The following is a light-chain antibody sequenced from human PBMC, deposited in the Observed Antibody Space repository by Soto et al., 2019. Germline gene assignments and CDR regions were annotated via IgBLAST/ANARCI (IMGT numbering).Light chain of an antibody. CDR3: GSYTSSNTYV. V-gene: IGLV2-14*03. J-gene: IGLJ1*01. CDR1: SSDVGGYNY. Sequence: QSVLTQPASVSGSPGQPITISCTGTSSDVGGYNYVSWYQQHPGKAPKLIMYDVSNRPSGVSNSFSGSKSGNTASLTISGLQAEDEADYYCGSYTSSNTYVFGTGTKVTVL. CDR2: DVS.